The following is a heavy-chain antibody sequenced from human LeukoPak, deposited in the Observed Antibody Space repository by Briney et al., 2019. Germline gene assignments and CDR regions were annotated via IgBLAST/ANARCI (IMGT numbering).Heavy chain of an antibody. CDR1: GYTFTGYY. CDR3: ARPRTSGWIHDVYDI. J-gene: IGHJ3*02. Sequence: GASVKVSCKASGYTFTGYYMHWVRQAPGQGPEWMGWINPNSGGTKYAQKFQGRVTMTRDTSISTAYMELSGLRFDDTAVYYCARPRTSGWIHDVYDIWGQGTMVTVPS. V-gene: IGHV1-2*02. CDR2: INPNSGGT. D-gene: IGHD6-19*01.